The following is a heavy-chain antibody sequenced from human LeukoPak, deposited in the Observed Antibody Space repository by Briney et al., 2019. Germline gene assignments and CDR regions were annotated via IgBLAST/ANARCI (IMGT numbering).Heavy chain of an antibody. V-gene: IGHV1-2*02. D-gene: IGHD6-19*01. CDR1: GYAFTAYY. CDR3: VREYEEAVAVSGFDP. Sequence: ASVKVSCKASGYAFTAYYIHWVRQAPGQGLEGMGWISSNNGGTLYAQRFQGRVTMTRDTSTTTAYMELLRLRSNDTAVYYCVREYEEAVAVSGFDPWGQGNLVTVSS. CDR2: ISSNNGGT. J-gene: IGHJ5*02.